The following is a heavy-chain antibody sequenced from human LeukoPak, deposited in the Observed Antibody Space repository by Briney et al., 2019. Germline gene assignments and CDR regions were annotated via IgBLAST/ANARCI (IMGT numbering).Heavy chain of an antibody. Sequence: KSSETLSLTCTVSGGSISSYYWSWIRQPPGKGLEWIGYIYYSGSTNYNPSLKSRVTISVDTSKNQFSLKLSSVTAADTAVYYCARLKGAVAGIRVFDYWGQGTLVTVSS. CDR1: GGSISSYY. CDR2: IYYSGST. CDR3: ARLKGAVAGIRVFDY. D-gene: IGHD6-19*01. V-gene: IGHV4-59*08. J-gene: IGHJ4*02.